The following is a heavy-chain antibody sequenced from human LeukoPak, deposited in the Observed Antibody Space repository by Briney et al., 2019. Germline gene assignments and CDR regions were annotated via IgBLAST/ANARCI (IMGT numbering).Heavy chain of an antibody. J-gene: IGHJ4*02. D-gene: IGHD3-10*01. V-gene: IGHV1-46*01. Sequence: ASVKVSCKASGYTFTSYYMHWVRQAPGQGLEWMGIINPSGGSTIYAQKFQGRVTMTEDTSTDTAYMELSSLRSEDTAVYYCATVHSGELFDYWGQGTLVTVSS. CDR3: ATVHSGELFDY. CDR1: GYTFTSYY. CDR2: INPSGGST.